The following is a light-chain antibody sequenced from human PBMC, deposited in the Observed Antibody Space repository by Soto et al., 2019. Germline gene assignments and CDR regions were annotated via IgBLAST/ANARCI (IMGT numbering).Light chain of an antibody. CDR3: QQRSNSPLT. CDR2: DAS. CDR1: QSVSSY. J-gene: IGKJ4*01. V-gene: IGKV3-11*01. Sequence: EIVLTQSPATLSLSPGERATLSCRASQSVSSYLAWYQQKPGQAPRLLIYDASNRATGIPARFSGSGSGTDLTLTISSLEPEDFAVYYCQQRSNSPLTFGGGTKVESK.